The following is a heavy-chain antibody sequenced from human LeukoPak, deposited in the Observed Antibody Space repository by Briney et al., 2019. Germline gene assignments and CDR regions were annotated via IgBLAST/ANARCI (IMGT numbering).Heavy chain of an antibody. J-gene: IGHJ6*03. Sequence: GASVKVSCKASGGTFSSYAISWVRQAPGQGLEWMGGIIPIFGTANYAQKFQGRVTITADKSTSTAYMELSSLRSEDTAVYYCASFLTGPPLYYMDVWGKGTTVTVSS. V-gene: IGHV1-69*06. CDR3: ASFLTGPPLYYMDV. CDR2: IIPIFGTA. D-gene: IGHD3-9*01. CDR1: GGTFSSYA.